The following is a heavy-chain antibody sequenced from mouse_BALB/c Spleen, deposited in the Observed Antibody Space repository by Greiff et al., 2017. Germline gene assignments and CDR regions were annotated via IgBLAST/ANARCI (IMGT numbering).Heavy chain of an antibody. Sequence: VHVKQSGPELEKPGASVKISCKASGYSFTGYNMNWVKQSNGKSLEWIGNIDPYYGGTSYNQKFKGKATLTVDKSSSTAYMQLSSLTSEDSAVYYCARDLYDYDWFAYWGQGTLVTVSA. J-gene: IGHJ3*01. CDR2: IDPYYGGT. CDR1: GYSFTGYN. CDR3: ARDLYDYDWFAY. V-gene: IGHV1-39*01. D-gene: IGHD2-4*01.